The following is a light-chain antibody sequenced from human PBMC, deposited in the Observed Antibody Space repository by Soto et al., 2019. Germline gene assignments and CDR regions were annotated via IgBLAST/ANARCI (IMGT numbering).Light chain of an antibody. Sequence: DIQMTQSPSSLCSSFGDRVTITWRASQNIRNYLNWYQQKPGKAPKLLIYMAFTLQSGVPSRFSVSRSGTDFTLTISRLKTEDFASYDCQQRYSAPITFCQGTRLEIK. CDR2: MAF. CDR3: QQRYSAPIT. V-gene: IGKV1-39*01. CDR1: QNIRNY. J-gene: IGKJ5*01.